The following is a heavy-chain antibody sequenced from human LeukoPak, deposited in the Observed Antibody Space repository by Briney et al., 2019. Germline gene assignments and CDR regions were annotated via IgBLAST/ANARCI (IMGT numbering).Heavy chain of an antibody. CDR1: GFTFSDSY. V-gene: IGHV3-11*06. D-gene: IGHD2-15*01. J-gene: IGHJ5*02. CDR3: ARGRAVVAASDSSFDP. Sequence: GGSLRLSCAASGFTFSDSYMTWVRQAPGKGVEWVAYISGSGHDINYSDSVKGRFTISRDNAKNSLYLQMNSLRAEDTAVYYCARGRAVVAASDSSFDPWGQGTLVTVSS. CDR2: ISGSGHDI.